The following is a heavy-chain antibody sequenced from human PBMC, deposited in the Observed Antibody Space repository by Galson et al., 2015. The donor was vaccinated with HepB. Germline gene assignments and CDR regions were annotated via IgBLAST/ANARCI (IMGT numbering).Heavy chain of an antibody. J-gene: IGHJ5*02. D-gene: IGHD3-16*02. Sequence: SLRLSCAASGFTFSSYAMSWVRQAPGKGLEWVSAISGSGGSTYYADSVKGRFTISRDNSKNSLYLQMNSLRAEDTAVYYCAKSLGELSFFWFDPWGQGTLVTVSS. CDR1: GFTFSSYA. V-gene: IGHV3-23*01. CDR3: AKSLGELSFFWFDP. CDR2: ISGSGGST.